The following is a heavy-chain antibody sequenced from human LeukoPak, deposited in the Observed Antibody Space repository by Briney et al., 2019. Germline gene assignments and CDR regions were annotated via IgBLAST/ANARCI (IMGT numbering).Heavy chain of an antibody. D-gene: IGHD3-16*02. CDR2: IYHSGST. V-gene: IGHV4-38-2*01. CDR1: GYSISSGYY. CDR3: ARHALLTFEGVIVPPLIY. J-gene: IGHJ4*02. Sequence: PSETLSLTCAVSGYSISSGYYWGWIRQPPGKGLEWIGSIYHSGSTYYNPSLKSRVTISVDTSKNQFSLKLSSVTAADTAVYYCARHALLTFEGVIVPPLIYWGQGTLVTVSS.